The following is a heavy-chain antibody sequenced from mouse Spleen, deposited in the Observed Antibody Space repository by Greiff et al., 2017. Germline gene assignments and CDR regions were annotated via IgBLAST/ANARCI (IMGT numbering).Heavy chain of an antibody. J-gene: IGHJ2*01. V-gene: IGHV5-9-3*01. CDR1: GFTFSSYA. CDR3: ARQSDY. Sequence: EVQVVESGGGLVKLGGSLKLSCAASGFTFSSYAMSWVRQTPEKRLEWVATISSGGGNTYYPDSVKGRFTISRDNAKNTLYLQMSSLKSEDTAMYYCARQSDYWGQGTTLTVSS. CDR2: ISSGGGNT.